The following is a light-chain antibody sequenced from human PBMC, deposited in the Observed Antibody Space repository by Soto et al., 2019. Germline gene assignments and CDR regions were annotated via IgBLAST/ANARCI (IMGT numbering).Light chain of an antibody. CDR3: HQYDNWPKT. Sequence: IVLTQSPATLSLSPGERATLSCRASQSVSSQLAWYQQKPGQAPRLLIYDASNRATGIPARFSGSGSATDFTLTISSLEPEDFAVYYCHQYDNWPKTFGQGTRLEIK. CDR1: QSVSSQ. J-gene: IGKJ5*01. CDR2: DAS. V-gene: IGKV3-11*01.